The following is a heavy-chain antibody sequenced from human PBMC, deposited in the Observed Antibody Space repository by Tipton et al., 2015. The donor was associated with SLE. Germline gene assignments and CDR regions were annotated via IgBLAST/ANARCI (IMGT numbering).Heavy chain of an antibody. V-gene: IGHV4-39*07. Sequence: TLSLTCTVSGGSISSSSYYWGWIRQPPGKGLEWIGSIYYSGSTYYNPSLKSRVTISVDTSKNQFSLKLSSVTAADTAVYYCARGGGQHYWYFDLWGRGTLVTVSS. D-gene: IGHD3-10*01. CDR1: GGSISSSSYY. CDR3: ARGGGQHYWYFDL. CDR2: IYYSGST. J-gene: IGHJ2*01.